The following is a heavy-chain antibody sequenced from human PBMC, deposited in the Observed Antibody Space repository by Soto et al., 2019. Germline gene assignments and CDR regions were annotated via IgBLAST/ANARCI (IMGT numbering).Heavy chain of an antibody. CDR2: ISSSSSTI. V-gene: IGHV3-48*01. J-gene: IGHJ4*02. Sequence: GGSLRLSCAASGFIFSSYSMNWVRQAPGKGLEWVSYISSSSSTIYYADSVKGRFTISRDNAKNSLFLQMNSLRAEDTAVYYCARDRNFDFWSGYILDYWGQGTLVTVSS. CDR3: ARDRNFDFWSGYILDY. D-gene: IGHD3-3*01. CDR1: GFIFSSYS.